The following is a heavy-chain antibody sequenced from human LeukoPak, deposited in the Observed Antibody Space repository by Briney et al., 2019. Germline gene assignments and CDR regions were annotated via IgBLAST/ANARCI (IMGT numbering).Heavy chain of an antibody. CDR2: IKQDGSEK. Sequence: PGGSLRLSCAASGFTFSSYWMSWVRQAPGKGLEWVANIKQDGSEKYYVDSVKGRFTISRDNAKNSLYLQMNSLRAEDTAVYYCARPVQLELDAFDIWGQGTMVTLSS. D-gene: IGHD1-1*01. CDR3: ARPVQLELDAFDI. CDR1: GFTFSSYW. V-gene: IGHV3-7*01. J-gene: IGHJ3*02.